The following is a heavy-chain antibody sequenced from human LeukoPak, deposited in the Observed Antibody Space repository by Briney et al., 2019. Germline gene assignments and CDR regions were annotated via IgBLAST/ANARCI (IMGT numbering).Heavy chain of an antibody. J-gene: IGHJ4*02. CDR3: ARGRVRQWLGD. V-gene: IGHV4-38-2*02. D-gene: IGHD6-19*01. CDR2: IYHSGST. CDR1: GYSISSGYY. Sequence: SETLSLTCTVSGYSISSGYYWGWIRQPPGKGLEWIGSIYHSGSTYYNPSLKSRVTISVDTSKNQFSLKLSSVTAADTAVYYCARGRVRQWLGDWGQGTLVTVSS.